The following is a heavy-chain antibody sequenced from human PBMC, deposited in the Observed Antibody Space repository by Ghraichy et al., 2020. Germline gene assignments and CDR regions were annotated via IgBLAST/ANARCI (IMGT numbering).Heavy chain of an antibody. CDR3: ARGRVFNNWFDP. D-gene: IGHD3-3*01. CDR1: GGSFSGYY. V-gene: IGHV4-34*01. CDR2: INHSGST. Sequence: SETLSRKCAVYGGSFSGYYWSWIRQPPGKGLEWIGEINHSGSTNYNPSLKSRVTISVDTSKNQFSLKLSSVTAADTAVYYCARGRVFNNWFDPWGQGTLVTVSS. J-gene: IGHJ5*02.